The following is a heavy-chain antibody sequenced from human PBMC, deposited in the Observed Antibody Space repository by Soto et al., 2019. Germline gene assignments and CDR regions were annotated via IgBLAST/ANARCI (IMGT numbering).Heavy chain of an antibody. Sequence: QVQLVESGGGVVQPGRSLRLSCAASGFTFSSYGMHWVRQAPGKGLEGVAVISYDGSNKYYEDSVKGRFTISRANSKNTLYLQMNSLRAEDTAVYYCAKDRDIVVVPAAKIQYPGSYFDYWCQGTLVTVS. D-gene: IGHD2-2*01. CDR2: ISYDGSNK. V-gene: IGHV3-30*18. J-gene: IGHJ4*02. CDR3: AKDRDIVVVPAAKIQYPGSYFDY. CDR1: GFTFSSYG.